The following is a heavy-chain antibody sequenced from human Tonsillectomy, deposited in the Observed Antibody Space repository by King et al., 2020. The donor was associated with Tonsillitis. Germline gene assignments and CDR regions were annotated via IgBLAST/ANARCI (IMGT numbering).Heavy chain of an antibody. CDR1: GFTFSSYS. CDR2: ISSSSSYI. Sequence: VQLVESGGGLVKPGGSLRLSCAASGFTFSSYSMNWVRQAPGKGLEWVSSISSSSSYIYYADSVKGRFTISRDNAKNSLYLQMNSLRAEDTAVYYCARDRIQLWGRFDYWGQGTLVTVSS. V-gene: IGHV3-21*01. CDR3: ARDRIQLWGRFDY. J-gene: IGHJ4*02. D-gene: IGHD5-18*01.